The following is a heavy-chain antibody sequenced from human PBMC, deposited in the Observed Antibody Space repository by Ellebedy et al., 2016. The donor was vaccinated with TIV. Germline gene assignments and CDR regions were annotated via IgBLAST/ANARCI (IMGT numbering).Heavy chain of an antibody. CDR3: ARDYGDFRMDV. Sequence: GGSLRLSXAASGFTFSHYYMMWIRQVPGKGLEWLAYIGNRGNGVYYADSVKGRFTISRDNSKNSLYLQMNSLSVEDTAVYYGARDYGDFRMDVWGNGTTVTVSS. D-gene: IGHD4-17*01. V-gene: IGHV3-11*01. CDR1: GFTFSHYY. CDR2: IGNRGNGV. J-gene: IGHJ6*03.